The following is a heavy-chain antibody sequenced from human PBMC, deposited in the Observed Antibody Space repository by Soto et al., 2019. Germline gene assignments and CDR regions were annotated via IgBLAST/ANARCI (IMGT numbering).Heavy chain of an antibody. CDR1: GGTFSSYA. CDR2: IIPIFGTA. CDR3: ASSGGPYCSSTSCYGWFDP. J-gene: IGHJ5*02. D-gene: IGHD2-2*01. V-gene: IGHV1-69*01. Sequence: QVQLVQSGAEVKKPGSSVKVSCKASGGTFSSYAISWVRQAPGQGLEWMGGIIPIFGTANYAQKFQGRVTITADESTSTAYMELSSLRSEDTAVYYCASSGGPYCSSTSCYGWFDPWGQGTLVTVSS.